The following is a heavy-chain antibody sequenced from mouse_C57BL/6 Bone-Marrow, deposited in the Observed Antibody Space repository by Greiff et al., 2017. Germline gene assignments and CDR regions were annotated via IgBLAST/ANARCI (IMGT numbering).Heavy chain of an antibody. CDR3: ARIYYYGSRFDY. CDR2: IYPGSGST. Sequence: VQLQQPGAELVKPGASVKMSCKASGYTFTSYWITWVKQRPGQGLEWIGDIYPGSGSTNYNEKFKSKATLTVDKSSSTAYMQLSSLTSEESAVYYCARIYYYGSRFDYWGQGTTLTVSS. CDR1: GYTFTSYW. V-gene: IGHV1-55*01. D-gene: IGHD1-1*01. J-gene: IGHJ2*01.